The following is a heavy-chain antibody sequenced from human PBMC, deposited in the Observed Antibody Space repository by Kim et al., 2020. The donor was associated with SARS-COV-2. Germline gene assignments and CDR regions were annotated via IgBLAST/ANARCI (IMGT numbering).Heavy chain of an antibody. D-gene: IGHD6-6*01. J-gene: IGHJ6*02. Sequence: SVKVSCKASGGTFSSYAISWVRQAPGQGLEWMGRIIPILGIANYAQKFQGRVTITADKSTSTAYMELSSLRSEDTAVYYCAIYGRIAARPIYPSYYYYGMDVWGQGTTVTVSS. CDR3: AIYGRIAARPIYPSYYYYGMDV. CDR2: IIPILGIA. V-gene: IGHV1-69*04. CDR1: GGTFSSYA.